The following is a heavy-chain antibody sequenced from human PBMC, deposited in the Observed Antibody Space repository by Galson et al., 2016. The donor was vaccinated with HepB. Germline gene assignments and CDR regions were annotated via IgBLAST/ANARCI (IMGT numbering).Heavy chain of an antibody. J-gene: IGHJ2*01. Sequence: SVKVSCKASGGTFSNYAISWVRQAPGQGLEWMGGINPIFGTANYAQKFQGRVTITADKSTSTAYMELRSLRSDDTAVYYCARERNPINWYFDLWGRGTLVTVSS. CDR3: ARERNPINWYFDL. V-gene: IGHV1-69*06. CDR1: GGTFSNYA. CDR2: INPIFGTA.